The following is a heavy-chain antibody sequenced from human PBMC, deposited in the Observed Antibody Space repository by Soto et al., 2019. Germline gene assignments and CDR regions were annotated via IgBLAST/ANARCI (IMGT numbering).Heavy chain of an antibody. J-gene: IGHJ5*02. Sequence: GGSLRLSCAASGFTFSSYAMSWVRQAPGKGLEWVSAISGSGGNTYYEPSLKGRFTISRDNSKNTLYLQMNSLRAEDTAVYYCAKSTKGYDSSVYYSTWGQGTLVTVSS. D-gene: IGHD3-22*01. CDR3: AKSTKGYDSSVYYST. CDR1: GFTFSSYA. CDR2: ISGSGGNT. V-gene: IGHV3-23*01.